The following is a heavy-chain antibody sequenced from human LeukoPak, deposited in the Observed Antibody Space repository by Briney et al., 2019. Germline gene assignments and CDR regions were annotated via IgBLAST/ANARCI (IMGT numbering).Heavy chain of an antibody. J-gene: IGHJ6*02. V-gene: IGHV1-69*13. D-gene: IGHD2-8*01. Sequence: GASVTVSSTASGGTFIIYAISWVRHAPGQGLEWMGGIIPIFGTANYAQKFQGRVTITADESTSTAYMELSSLRSEDTAVYYCAAGYCTNGVCYPLYYYYGMDVWGQGTTVTVSS. CDR1: GGTFIIYA. CDR3: AAGYCTNGVCYPLYYYYGMDV. CDR2: IIPIFGTA.